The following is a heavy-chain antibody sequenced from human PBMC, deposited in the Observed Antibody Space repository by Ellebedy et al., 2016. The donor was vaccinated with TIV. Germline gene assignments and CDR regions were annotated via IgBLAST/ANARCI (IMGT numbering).Heavy chain of an antibody. CDR1: GGSISSGDYF. Sequence: SETLSLXXTVSGGSISSGDYFWSWIRQPPGKGLEWIGYIYQSGDTYYSPSLKSRVTISIDTSKNHFSLNLNSVTAADTAVYYCARSRVSFWSALDVWGQGTMVTVSS. D-gene: IGHD3-3*01. CDR3: ARSRVSFWSALDV. CDR2: IYQSGDT. V-gene: IGHV4-30-4*02. J-gene: IGHJ3*01.